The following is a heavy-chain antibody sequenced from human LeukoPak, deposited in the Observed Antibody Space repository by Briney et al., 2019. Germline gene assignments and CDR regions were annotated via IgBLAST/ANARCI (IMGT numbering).Heavy chain of an antibody. Sequence: GGSLRLSCAASGFIFSKYWMIWVRQAPGKGLEWVANIKEDGSEKYYVDSVKGRFTISRDNAKNSLYLQMNSLRAEDTAVYYCAKDTASSWWYFDLWGRGTLVTVSS. D-gene: IGHD5-18*01. CDR3: AKDTASSWWYFDL. J-gene: IGHJ2*01. CDR1: GFIFSKYW. CDR2: IKEDGSEK. V-gene: IGHV3-7*03.